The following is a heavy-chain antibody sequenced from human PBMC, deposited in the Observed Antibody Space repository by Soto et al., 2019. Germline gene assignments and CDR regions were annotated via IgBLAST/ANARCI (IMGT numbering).Heavy chain of an antibody. CDR1: GFTFSSYG. Sequence: GGSLRLSCAASGFTFSSYGMHWVRQAPGKGLEWVAVIWYDGSNKYYADSVKGRFTISRDNSKNTLYLQMNSLRAEDTAVYYCARGGTVVVYAFDIWGQGTMVTVSS. V-gene: IGHV3-33*01. D-gene: IGHD3-22*01. CDR3: ARGGTVVVYAFDI. CDR2: IWYDGSNK. J-gene: IGHJ3*02.